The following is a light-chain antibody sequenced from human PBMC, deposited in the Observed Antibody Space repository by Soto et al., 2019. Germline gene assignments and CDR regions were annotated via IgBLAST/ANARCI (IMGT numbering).Light chain of an antibody. Sequence: QSALTQPPSASGSPGQSVTISCTGTSSDVGAYNYVSWYQQHAGKAPKLVIYEVTKRPSGVPDRFSGSKSANTASLTVSGLQDEDEADYYCSSFASGNTWVFGGGTKLTVL. V-gene: IGLV2-8*01. J-gene: IGLJ3*02. CDR1: SSDVGAYNY. CDR2: EVT. CDR3: SSFASGNTWV.